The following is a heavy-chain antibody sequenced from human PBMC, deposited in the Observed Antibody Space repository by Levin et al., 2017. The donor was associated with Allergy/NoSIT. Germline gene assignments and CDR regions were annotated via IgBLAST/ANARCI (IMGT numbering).Heavy chain of an antibody. Sequence: ASVKVSCKASGFTFTASALHWVRQAPGQRLEWMGWIHPGNGNTRYSQNFQGRLTFTRDTSASTAYLELSSLTSEDTAVYYCARDRRSGNTDGFDIWGQGTMVTVSS. CDR3: ARDRRSGNTDGFDI. CDR1: GFTFTASA. D-gene: IGHD1-26*01. CDR2: IHPGNGNT. V-gene: IGHV1-3*01. J-gene: IGHJ3*02.